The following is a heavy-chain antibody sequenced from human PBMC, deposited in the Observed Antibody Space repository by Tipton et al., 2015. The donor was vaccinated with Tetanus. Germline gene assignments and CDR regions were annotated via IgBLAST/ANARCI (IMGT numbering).Heavy chain of an antibody. Sequence: TLSLTCTVSGDSITNYYWSWVRQSPGRGLEWIGYIHSSGRTNYNPSLKSRVTISLDTPKNQFSLKLSSVTATDTAVYYCASRAWDGYASPYDSWRQGTLVTVSS. D-gene: IGHD5-24*01. CDR3: ASRAWDGYASPYDS. CDR2: IHSSGRT. CDR1: GDSITNYY. V-gene: IGHV4-59*01. J-gene: IGHJ4*02.